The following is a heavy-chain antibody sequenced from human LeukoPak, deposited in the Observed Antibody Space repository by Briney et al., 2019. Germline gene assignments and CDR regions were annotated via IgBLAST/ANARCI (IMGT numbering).Heavy chain of an antibody. D-gene: IGHD1-26*01. J-gene: IGHJ4*02. V-gene: IGHV4-39*01. Sequence: SETLSLTCTVSGGSISSSSYYWGWIRQPPGKGLEWIGSIYYSGSTYYNPSLKSRVTISVDTSKNQFSLKLSSVTAADTAVYYCAESGRGSSTLPGFDYWGQGTLVTVSS. CDR2: IYYSGST. CDR1: GGSISSSSYY. CDR3: AESGRGSSTLPGFDY.